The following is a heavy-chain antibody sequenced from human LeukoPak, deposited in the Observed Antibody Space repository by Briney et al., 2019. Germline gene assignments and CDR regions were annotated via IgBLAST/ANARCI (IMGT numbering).Heavy chain of an antibody. CDR3: ARWGQLLLNYYFDY. J-gene: IGHJ4*02. D-gene: IGHD2-2*01. CDR1: GFTFSSYS. V-gene: IGHV3-21*01. Sequence: PGGSLRLSCAASGFTFSSYSMNWVRQAPGKGREWVSSISSSSSYIYYADSVKGRFTISRDNGKNSLYLQMNSLRAEDTAVYYCARWGQLLLNYYFDYWGQGTLVTVSS. CDR2: ISSSSSYI.